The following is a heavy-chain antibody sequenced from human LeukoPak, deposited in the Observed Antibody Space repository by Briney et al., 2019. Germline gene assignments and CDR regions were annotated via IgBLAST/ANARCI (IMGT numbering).Heavy chain of an antibody. CDR2: IIPILGIA. D-gene: IGHD4-11*01. CDR3: AGTTVTTWYWFEP. Sequence: GASVKVSCKASGGTFSSYTISWVRQAPGQGLEWMGRIIPILGIANCAQKFQGRVTITADKSTSTAYMELSSLRSEDTAVYYCAGTTVTTWYWFEPWGQGTLVTVSS. CDR1: GGTFSSYT. J-gene: IGHJ5*02. V-gene: IGHV1-69*02.